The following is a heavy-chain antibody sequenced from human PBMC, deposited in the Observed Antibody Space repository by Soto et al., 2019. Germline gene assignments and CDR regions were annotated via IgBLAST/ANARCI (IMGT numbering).Heavy chain of an antibody. CDR2: INHTGST. J-gene: IGHJ5*02. CDR1: GGSFRRYS. CDR3: ARRRVMTLWFDP. D-gene: IGHD2-21*02. V-gene: IGHV4-34*01. Sequence: SETLSLTCAVYGGSFRRYSWTWNRQPPGKGLEWIGEINHTGSTNYNPSLKSRVTISVDTSKNQFSLKVSSVTAADTAVYYCARRRVMTLWFDPWGQGTLVTVSS.